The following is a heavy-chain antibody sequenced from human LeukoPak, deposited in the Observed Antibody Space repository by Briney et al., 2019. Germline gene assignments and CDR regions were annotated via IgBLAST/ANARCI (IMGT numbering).Heavy chain of an antibody. CDR1: GFTFINAW. Sequence: PGGSHRLSCAASGFTFINAWMTWVRQAPGKGLEWVALIKGKTDGGTTDYTAPVKGRFIISRDDSKNTLYLQMDSLQTEDTAVYYCTTHYPDSGSYNYWGQGTLHSLSS. CDR3: TTHYPDSGSYNY. D-gene: IGHD1-26*01. CDR2: IKGKTDGGTT. J-gene: IGHJ4*02. V-gene: IGHV3-15*01.